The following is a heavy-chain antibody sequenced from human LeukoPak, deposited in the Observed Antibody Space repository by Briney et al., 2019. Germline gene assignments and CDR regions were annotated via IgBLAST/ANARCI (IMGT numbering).Heavy chain of an antibody. D-gene: IGHD5-24*01. J-gene: IGHJ4*02. CDR2: IYPADSDT. CDR1: GYSFNNYW. CDR3: ARRKGDGYNSPFDY. V-gene: IGHV5-51*01. Sequence: GESLKISCKGSGYSFNNYWIGWVRQMPGKGLEWMGNIYPADSDTRYSPSFQGRVTISADKSITTAYLQWSSLRASDTAMYYCARRKGDGYNSPFDYWGQGTLVTVSS.